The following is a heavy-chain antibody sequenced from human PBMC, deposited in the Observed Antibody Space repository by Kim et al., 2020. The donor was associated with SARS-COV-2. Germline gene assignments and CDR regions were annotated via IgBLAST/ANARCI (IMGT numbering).Heavy chain of an antibody. CDR1: GYTFSSYY. J-gene: IGHJ6*02. CDR2: INPSGGTK. Sequence: ASVKVSCKASGYTFSSYYIHWVRQAPGQGLEWMGIINPSGGTKHYAQKFQGRVTMTRDTSTSTVYMELSSLRSEDTAVYYCARTWNFGDKYFYYGMDVWGQGTTITVSS. D-gene: IGHD4-17*01. V-gene: IGHV1-46*01. CDR3: ARTWNFGDKYFYYGMDV.